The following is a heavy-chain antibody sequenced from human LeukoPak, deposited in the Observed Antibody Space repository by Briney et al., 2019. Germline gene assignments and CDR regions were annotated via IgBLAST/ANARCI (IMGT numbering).Heavy chain of an antibody. CDR3: AKNGGWTFDY. V-gene: IGHV3-7*03. Sequence: EWVAIIKSDGSDKYYVDSVKGRFTISRDNAKNSLYLQMNSLRAEDTAFYYCAKNGGWTFDYWGQGILVTVSS. CDR2: IKSDGSDK. D-gene: IGHD6-19*01. J-gene: IGHJ4*02.